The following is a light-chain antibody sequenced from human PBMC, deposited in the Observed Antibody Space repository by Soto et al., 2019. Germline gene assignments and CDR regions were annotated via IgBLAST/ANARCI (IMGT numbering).Light chain of an antibody. CDR2: SNN. V-gene: IGLV1-44*01. J-gene: IGLJ2*01. CDR3: AAWDDSLNGVV. CDR1: SSNIGSNT. Sequence: QSVLTQPPSASGTPGQRVTISCSGSSSNIGSNTVNWYQQLPGTAPKLLIYSNNQRPSGFPDRFSRYKSGTSASLAISGLQSEDEADYYCAAWDDSLNGVVFGGGTELTVL.